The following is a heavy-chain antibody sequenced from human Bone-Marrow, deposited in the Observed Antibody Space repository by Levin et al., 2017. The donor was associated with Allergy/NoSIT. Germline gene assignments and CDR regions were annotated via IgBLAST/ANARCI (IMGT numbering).Heavy chain of an antibody. V-gene: IGHV2-5*02. CDR1: GFSLRTSGMG. D-gene: IGHD1/OR15-1a*01. J-gene: IGHJ5*02. Sequence: VSGPTLVKPTQTLTLTCSFSGFSLRTSGMGVAWFRQPPGKALEWLTLIYWDDEKRYSPSLKSRLTITKDTSKNQVVLTMTNMDPVDTATYYCAHRPPGGYNWNNNWFDPWGQGTLVIVSS. CDR2: IYWDDEK. CDR3: AHRPPGGYNWNNNWFDP.